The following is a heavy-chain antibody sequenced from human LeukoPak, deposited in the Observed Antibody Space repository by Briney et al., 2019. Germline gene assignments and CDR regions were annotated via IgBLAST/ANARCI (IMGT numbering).Heavy chain of an antibody. D-gene: IGHD6-13*01. V-gene: IGHV4-34*01. CDR1: GGSFSGYY. CDR3: ARHSAHSSTNDAFDI. CDR2: INHSGST. Sequence: SETLSLTCAVYGGSFSGYYWSWIRQPPGRGLEWIGEINHSGSTNYNPSLKSRVTISVDTSKNQFSLKLTSVTAADTAVYYCARHSAHSSTNDAFDIWGQGTMVTVSS. J-gene: IGHJ3*02.